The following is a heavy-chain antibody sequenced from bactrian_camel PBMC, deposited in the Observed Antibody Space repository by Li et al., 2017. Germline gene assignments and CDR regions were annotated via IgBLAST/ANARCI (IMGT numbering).Heavy chain of an antibody. J-gene: IGHJ4*01. D-gene: IGHD7*01. V-gene: IGHV3S1*01. Sequence: HVQLVESGGGLVQPGGSLRLSCRASGFTFSAYWMFWVRQAPGKGLEWVSSINGGGTPTYYVDSVKGRFTISRDNAKNTLYLQMNSLKPDDTAVYYCVRGANWYYDYWGQGTQVTVS. CDR1: GFTFSAYW. CDR2: INGGGTPT. CDR3: VRGANWYYDY.